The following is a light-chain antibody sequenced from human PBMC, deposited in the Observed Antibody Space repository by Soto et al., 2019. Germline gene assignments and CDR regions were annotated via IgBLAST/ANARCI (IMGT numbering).Light chain of an antibody. V-gene: IGKV1-6*01. CDR3: QRDAGFPPT. J-gene: IGKJ1*01. Sequence: AIQLTQSPSSLSASVGDRVTITCRASHDIRHDLGWYQQKAGKAPKLVISTAYVLQEGVPSKFSGSESGTDFTFISGSRQAEDFATYFCQRDAGFPPTFGQGTTMEIK. CDR1: HDIRHD. CDR2: TAY.